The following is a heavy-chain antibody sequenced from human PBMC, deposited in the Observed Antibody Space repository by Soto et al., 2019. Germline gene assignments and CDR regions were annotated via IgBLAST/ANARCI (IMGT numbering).Heavy chain of an antibody. CDR3: ARDTSGTFDY. V-gene: IGHV1-18*01. CDR2: ISDYNGNT. D-gene: IGHD1-1*01. CDR1: GYNFPNYG. Sequence: QVQLVQSGAEVKEPGASVKVACKASGYNFPNYGISWVRQAPGQGLEWMGWISDYNGNTNYAQNLQGRVTMTTDTSTSTAYMELRSLRSDDTAVYYCARDTSGTFDYWGQGTLVTVSS. J-gene: IGHJ4*02.